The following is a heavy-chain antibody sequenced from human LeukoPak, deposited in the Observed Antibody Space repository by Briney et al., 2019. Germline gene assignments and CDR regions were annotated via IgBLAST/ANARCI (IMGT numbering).Heavy chain of an antibody. CDR2: IYPGDSDT. D-gene: IGHD4-23*01. CDR1: GYSFTSYW. Sequence: GESLKISCKGSGYSFTSYWIGWVRQMPGKGLEWMGIIYPGDSDTRYSPSFQGQVTISADKSISTAYLQWSSLKASDTAMYYCASLANYGGNDDAFDIWGQGTMVTVSS. V-gene: IGHV5-51*01. CDR3: ASLANYGGNDDAFDI. J-gene: IGHJ3*02.